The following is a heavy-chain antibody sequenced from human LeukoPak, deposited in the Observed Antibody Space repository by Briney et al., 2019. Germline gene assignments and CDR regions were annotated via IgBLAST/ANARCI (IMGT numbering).Heavy chain of an antibody. V-gene: IGHV1-2*02. CDR1: GYTFTGYY. D-gene: IGHD1-14*01. Sequence: GASVKVSCKASGYTFTGYYMHWVRQAPGQGFEWMGWINPNSGGTNYAQKFQGRVTMTRDTSISTAYMELSRLRSDDTAVYYCARGGVIDEDKPKGSDYWGQGTLVTVSS. CDR3: ARGGVIDEDKPKGSDY. CDR2: INPNSGGT. J-gene: IGHJ4*02.